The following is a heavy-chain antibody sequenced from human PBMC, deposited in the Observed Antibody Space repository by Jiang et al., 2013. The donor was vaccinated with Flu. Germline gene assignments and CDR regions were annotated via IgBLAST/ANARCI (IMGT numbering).Heavy chain of an antibody. J-gene: IGHJ6*03. CDR3: ARDPYSSSSDRAGQPFFYYMDV. Sequence: GAEVKKPGSSVKVSCKASGGTFSSYAISWVRQAPGQGLEWMGGIIPIFGTANYAQKFQGRVTITADESTSTAYMELSSLGSEDTAVYYCARDPYSSSSDRAGQPFFYYMDVWGKGTTVTVSS. CDR2: IIPIFGTA. CDR1: GGTFSSYA. D-gene: IGHD6-13*01. V-gene: IGHV1-69*01.